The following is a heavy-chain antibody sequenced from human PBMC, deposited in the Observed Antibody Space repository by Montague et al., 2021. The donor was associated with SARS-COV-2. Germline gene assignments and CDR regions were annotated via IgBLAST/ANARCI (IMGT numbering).Heavy chain of an antibody. CDR2: ISFTGGT. CDR3: ARESRLQYLEWSGSRYDYDGIDV. D-gene: IGHD3-3*01. Sequence: SETLSLTCTVSGGSISTSFWSWVRQPPGKGLEWIAFISFTGGTNYNPSLKSRVVVSIDTSKRQVSLKVNSVTAADSAVYYCARESRLQYLEWSGSRYDYDGIDVWGQGTTVTVSS. V-gene: IGHV4-59*01. CDR1: GGSISTSF. J-gene: IGHJ6*02.